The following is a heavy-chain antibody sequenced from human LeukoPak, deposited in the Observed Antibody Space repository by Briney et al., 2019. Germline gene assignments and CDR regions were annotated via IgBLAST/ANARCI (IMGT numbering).Heavy chain of an antibody. J-gene: IGHJ6*03. D-gene: IGHD3-3*01. Sequence: ASVKVSCKASGYTFTGYYMHWVRQAPGQGLEWMGWINPNSGGTNYAQKFQGRVTMTRDTSTSTAYMELSRLRSDDTAVYYCARVMRWSGHMDVWGKGTTVTVSS. CDR1: GYTFTGYY. V-gene: IGHV1-2*02. CDR2: INPNSGGT. CDR3: ARVMRWSGHMDV.